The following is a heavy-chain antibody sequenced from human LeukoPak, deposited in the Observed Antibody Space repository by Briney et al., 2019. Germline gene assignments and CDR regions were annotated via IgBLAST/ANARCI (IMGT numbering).Heavy chain of an antibody. V-gene: IGHV3-7*01. CDR2: IKQDGSEK. Sequence: GRSLRLSCAASGFTFSSYWMSWVRQAPGKGLEWVANIKQDGSEKYYVDSVKGRFTISRDNAKNSLYLQMNSLRAEDTAVYYCAREGVGVYVEYWGQGTLVTVSS. CDR1: GFTFSSYW. J-gene: IGHJ4*02. CDR3: AREGVGVYVEY. D-gene: IGHD2-21*01.